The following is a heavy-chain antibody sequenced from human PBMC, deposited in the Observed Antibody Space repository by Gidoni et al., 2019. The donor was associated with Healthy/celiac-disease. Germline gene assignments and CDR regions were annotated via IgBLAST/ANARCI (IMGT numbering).Heavy chain of an antibody. D-gene: IGHD2-2*01. CDR3: AREMSQLAFDY. V-gene: IGHV3-33*01. CDR2: IWYDGSNK. Sequence: QVQLVASGGGVVPPGGSLRPSCAACGSTFSRYGMHWVRQAPGKGLEWVAVIWYDGSNKYYADSVKGRFTISRDKSKNTLYLQMNSLRAEDTAVYYCAREMSQLAFDYWGQGTLVTVSS. J-gene: IGHJ4*02. CDR1: GSTFSRYG.